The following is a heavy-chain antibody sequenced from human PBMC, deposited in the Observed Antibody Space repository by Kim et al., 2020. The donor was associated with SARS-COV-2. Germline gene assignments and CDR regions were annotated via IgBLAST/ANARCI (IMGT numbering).Heavy chain of an antibody. Sequence: GGSLRLSCAASGFTFSSYSMNWVRQAPGKGLEWVSYISSSSSTIYYADSVKGRFTISRDNAKNSLYLQMNSLRDEDTAVYYCARAYSSSWLGMDWFDPWGQGTLVTVSS. V-gene: IGHV3-48*02. CDR3: ARAYSSSWLGMDWFDP. CDR2: ISSSSSTI. CDR1: GFTFSSYS. D-gene: IGHD6-13*01. J-gene: IGHJ5*02.